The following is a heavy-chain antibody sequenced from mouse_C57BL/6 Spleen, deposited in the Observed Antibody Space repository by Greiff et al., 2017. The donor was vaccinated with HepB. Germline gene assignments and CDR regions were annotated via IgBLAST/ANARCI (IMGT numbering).Heavy chain of an antibody. D-gene: IGHD4-1*01. CDR2: IDPSDSYT. CDR3: ARSTGRGGFAY. V-gene: IGHV1-50*01. Sequence: QVQLQQPGAELVKPGASVKLSCKASGYTFTSYWMQWVKQRPGQGLEWIGEIDPSDSYTNYNQKFKGKATLTVDTSSSTAYMQLSSLKSEDSAVYDCARSTGRGGFAYWGQGTLVTVSA. J-gene: IGHJ3*01. CDR1: GYTFTSYW.